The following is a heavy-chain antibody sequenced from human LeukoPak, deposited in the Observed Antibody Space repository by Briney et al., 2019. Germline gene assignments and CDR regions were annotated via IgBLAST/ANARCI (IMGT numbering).Heavy chain of an antibody. V-gene: IGHV4-39*01. Sequence: KTSETLSLTCTVSGGSISSSSYYWGWIRRPPGKGLEWIGSIYYSGSTYYNPSLKSRVTISVDTSKNQFSLKLSSVTAADTAVYYCATFPDTAMVQFDYWGQGTLVTVSS. J-gene: IGHJ4*02. CDR1: GGSISSSSYY. D-gene: IGHD5-18*01. CDR2: IYYSGST. CDR3: ATFPDTAMVQFDY.